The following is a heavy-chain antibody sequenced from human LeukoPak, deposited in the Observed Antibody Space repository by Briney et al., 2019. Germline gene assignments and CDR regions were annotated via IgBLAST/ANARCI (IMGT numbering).Heavy chain of an antibody. CDR3: ARLYSGTRPPDY. D-gene: IGHD6-6*01. V-gene: IGHV4-39*01. J-gene: IGHJ4*02. Sequence: SETLSLTCTVSGDSISSTTYYWGFIRQPPGEGLEWIGSIYYRGNTYYNPSLKSRVTISVDTSNNQFSLKLSSVTAADTAVYYCARLYSGTRPPDYWGQGTLVTVSS. CDR1: GDSISSTTYY. CDR2: IYYRGNT.